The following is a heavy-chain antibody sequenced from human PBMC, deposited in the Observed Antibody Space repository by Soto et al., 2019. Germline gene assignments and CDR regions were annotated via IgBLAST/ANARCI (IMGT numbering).Heavy chain of an antibody. CDR3: TTGLSNGYCNFDY. Sequence: GGSLRLSCAASGFTFSNAWMSWVRQAPGKGLEWVGRIKGEADGGTTDYAAPVKGRITISRDHSKDTLYLQMNSLKTEDTAVYYCTTGLSNGYCNFDYCGQGTPVTLSS. V-gene: IGHV3-15*01. CDR2: IKGEADGGTT. CDR1: GFTFSNAW. D-gene: IGHD2-2*03. J-gene: IGHJ4*02.